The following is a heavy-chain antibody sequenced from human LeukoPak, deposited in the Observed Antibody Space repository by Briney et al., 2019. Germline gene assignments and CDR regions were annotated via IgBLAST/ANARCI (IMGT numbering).Heavy chain of an antibody. CDR1: GFTFSSYA. V-gene: IGHV3-64*01. D-gene: IGHD2-15*01. J-gene: IGHJ4*02. CDR2: ISSNGGST. CDR3: ARDQGSPEYCSGGSCPIGY. Sequence: GGSLRLSCAASGFTFSSYAMHWVRQAPGKGLEYVSAISSNGGSTYYANSVKGRFTISRDNSKNTLYLQMGSLRAEDMAVYYCARDQGSPEYCSGGSCPIGYWGQGTLVTVSS.